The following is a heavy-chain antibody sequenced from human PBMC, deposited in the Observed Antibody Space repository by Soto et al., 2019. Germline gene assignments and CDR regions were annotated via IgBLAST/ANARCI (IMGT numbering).Heavy chain of an antibody. D-gene: IGHD6-13*01. V-gene: IGHV3-30*18. Sequence: GGSLRLSCAASGFTFSSYGMHWVRQAPGKGLEWVAVISYDGSNKYYADSVKGRFTISRDNSKNTLYLQMNSLRAEDTAVYYCAKDIIAAAGTYGMDVWGQGTTVTVSS. CDR3: AKDIIAAAGTYGMDV. CDR2: ISYDGSNK. J-gene: IGHJ6*02. CDR1: GFTFSSYG.